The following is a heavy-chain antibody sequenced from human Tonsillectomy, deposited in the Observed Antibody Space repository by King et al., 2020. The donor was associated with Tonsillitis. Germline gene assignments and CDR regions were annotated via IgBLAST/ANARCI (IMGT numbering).Heavy chain of an antibody. J-gene: IGHJ6*03. D-gene: IGHD3-16*01. Sequence: VQLVESGAEVKKPGASVKVSCKASGYTFTSYDINWVRQATGQGLEWMGWMNPNSGDTGYAQKFQGRVTMTRNTSISTAYMELSSLRSEDTAVYYCARVGGGSFYSYMDVWGKGATVTVSS. CDR3: ARVGGGSFYSYMDV. V-gene: IGHV1-8*01. CDR2: MNPNSGDT. CDR1: GYTFTSYD.